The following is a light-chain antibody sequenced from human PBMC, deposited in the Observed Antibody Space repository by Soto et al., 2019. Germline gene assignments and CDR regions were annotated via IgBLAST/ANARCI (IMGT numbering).Light chain of an antibody. V-gene: IGKV3-20*01. CDR3: QQYGSSPA. J-gene: IGKJ1*01. CDR2: GAS. Sequence: VISLSLAALTVSPGEKATLSCRASQSVTSSYLAWYQQKPGQAPRLLIYGASIRATGIPDRFSGSGSGTDFTLTISRLEPEDFAVYYCQQYGSSPAFGQGTKVDI. CDR1: QSVTSSY.